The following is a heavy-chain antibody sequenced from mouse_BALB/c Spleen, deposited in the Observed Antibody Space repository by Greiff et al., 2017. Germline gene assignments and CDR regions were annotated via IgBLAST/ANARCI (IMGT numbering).Heavy chain of an antibody. Sequence: VKLVESGPGLVAPSQSLSITCTVSGFSLTSYGVHWVRQPPGKGLEWLGVIWAGGSTNYNSALMSRLSISKDNSKSQVFLKMNSLQTDDTAMYYCARVLYDYDGAYWGQGTLVTVSA. V-gene: IGHV2-9*02. D-gene: IGHD2-4*01. CDR1: GFSLTSYG. J-gene: IGHJ3*01. CDR3: ARVLYDYDGAY. CDR2: IWAGGST.